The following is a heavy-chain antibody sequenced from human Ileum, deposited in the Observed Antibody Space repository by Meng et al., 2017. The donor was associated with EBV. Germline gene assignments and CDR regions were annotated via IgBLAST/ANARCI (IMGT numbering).Heavy chain of an antibody. J-gene: IGHJ4*02. CDR3: TTDRRDDYKQFDY. Sequence: DVEVVESGGGVVESGGSLRLSCAASGFTFRNAWMTWVRQAPGKGLEWVGRIKSKADGETIDYAAPVKGRFIISRDDSKDTLYLQMNSLKTEDTAVYYCTTDRRDDYKQFDYWGQGTLVTVSS. V-gene: IGHV3-15*01. CDR2: IKSKADGETI. CDR1: GFTFRNAW. D-gene: IGHD5-24*01.